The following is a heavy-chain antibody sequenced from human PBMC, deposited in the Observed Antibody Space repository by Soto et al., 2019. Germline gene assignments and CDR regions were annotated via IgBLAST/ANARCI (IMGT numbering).Heavy chain of an antibody. CDR1: GFIINTYW. CDR3: TRVVVGSGGEFDY. Sequence: EVQLVESGGGLVQPGGSLRLSCAASGFIINTYWMHWVRQAPGKGLVWVSRISAAGSSISYADSVKGRFTISRDNAKNTLFLQLNSLRDEDTGVYYCTRVVVGSGGEFDYWGQGNLVTVSS. J-gene: IGHJ4*02. CDR2: ISAAGSSI. V-gene: IGHV3-74*01. D-gene: IGHD3-10*01.